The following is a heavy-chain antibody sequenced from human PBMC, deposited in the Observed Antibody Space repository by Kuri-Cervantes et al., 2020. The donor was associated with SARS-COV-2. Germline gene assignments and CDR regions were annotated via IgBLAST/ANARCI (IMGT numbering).Heavy chain of an antibody. CDR2: ISSSSSTI. V-gene: IGHV3-48*01. J-gene: IGHJ6*03. Sequence: GESLKISCAASGFTFSSYSMNWVRQAPGKGLEWVSYISSSSSTIYYADSVEGRFTISRDNAKNSLYLQMNSLRAEDTGVYYCARVVEGEIYYYYYYMDVWGKGTTVTVSS. CDR3: ARVVEGEIYYYYYYMDV. D-gene: IGHD1-1*01. CDR1: GFTFSSYS.